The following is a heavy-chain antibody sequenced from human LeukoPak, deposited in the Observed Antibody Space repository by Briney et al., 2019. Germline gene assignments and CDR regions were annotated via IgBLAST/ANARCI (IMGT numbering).Heavy chain of an antibody. CDR3: ARDSGENFDY. V-gene: IGHV4-59*01. CDR2: IYYSGST. J-gene: IGHJ4*02. Sequence: SETLSLTCTVSGGSISSYYWSWIRQPPGKGLEWIGYIYYSGSTNYNPSLKSRVTISVDTSKNQFSLKLSSVTAADTAVYYCARDSGENFDYWGQGTLVTVSS. D-gene: IGHD2/OR15-2a*01. CDR1: GGSISSYY.